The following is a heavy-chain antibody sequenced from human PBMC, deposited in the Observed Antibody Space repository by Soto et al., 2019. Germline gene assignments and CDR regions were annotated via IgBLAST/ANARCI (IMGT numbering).Heavy chain of an antibody. CDR3: ARGISYSSGWYYFDY. CDR1: GGSISSYY. V-gene: IGHV4-59*01. D-gene: IGHD6-19*01. J-gene: IGHJ4*02. Sequence: TLSLTCTVSGGSISSYYWSWIRQPPGEGLEWIGYIYYSGSTNYNPSLKSRVTISVDTSKNQFSLKLSSVTAADTAVYYCARGISYSSGWYYFDYWGQGTLVTVSS. CDR2: IYYSGST.